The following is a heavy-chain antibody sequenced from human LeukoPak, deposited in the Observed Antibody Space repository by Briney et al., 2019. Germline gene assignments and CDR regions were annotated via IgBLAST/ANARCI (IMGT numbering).Heavy chain of an antibody. CDR1: GGSISSGGYS. J-gene: IGHJ5*02. CDR2: IHHSGST. D-gene: IGHD5-24*01. Sequence: SETLSLTCAVSGGSISSGGYSWNWIRQPPGKGLEWIGYIHHSGSTPYNPSLKSRVTISVDTSKNQFSLKLSSVTAADTAVYYCARHIRSRGRDGYSNWFDPWGQGTLVTVSS. V-gene: IGHV4-30-2*01. CDR3: ARHIRSRGRDGYSNWFDP.